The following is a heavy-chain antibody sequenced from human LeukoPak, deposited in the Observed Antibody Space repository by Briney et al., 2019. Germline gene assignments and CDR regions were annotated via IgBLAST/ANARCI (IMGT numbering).Heavy chain of an antibody. CDR1: GLTFDDYA. Sequence: GGSLRLSCAASGLTFDDYAMHWVRQAPGKGLEWVSGISWNSGSIGYADSVQGRFTISRDNAKNSLYLQMNSLRAEDTALYYCAKGANYDSSGYFTYWGQGTLVTVSS. CDR3: AKGANYDSSGYFTY. V-gene: IGHV3-9*01. J-gene: IGHJ4*02. D-gene: IGHD3-22*01. CDR2: ISWNSGSI.